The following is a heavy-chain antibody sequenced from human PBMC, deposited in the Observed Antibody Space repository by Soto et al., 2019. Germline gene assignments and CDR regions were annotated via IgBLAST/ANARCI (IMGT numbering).Heavy chain of an antibody. CDR1: GFTFSSYA. V-gene: IGHV3-23*01. CDR2: ISGSGGST. D-gene: IGHD2-8*01. CDR3: AKKGYCTNGVCYTPAFDI. Sequence: GGSLRLSCAASGFTFSSYAMSWVRQAPGKGLEWVSAISGSGGSTYYADSVKGRFTISRDNSKNTLYLQMNSLRAEDTAVYYCAKKGYCTNGVCYTPAFDIWGQGTMVTVSS. J-gene: IGHJ3*02.